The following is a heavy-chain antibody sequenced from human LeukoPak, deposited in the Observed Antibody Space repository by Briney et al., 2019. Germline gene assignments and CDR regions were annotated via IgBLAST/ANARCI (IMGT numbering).Heavy chain of an antibody. V-gene: IGHV1-2*02. CDR2: INPYSGDT. Sequence: ASVKVSCKASGYTFTGYYMHWVRQAPGQGLEWMAWINPYSGDTNYAQKFQGRVTMTRDMSTSTVYMELSSLRSEDTAVYYCARGPRNDFWSGYASYNWFDPWGQGTLVTVSS. CDR1: GYTFTGYY. J-gene: IGHJ5*02. D-gene: IGHD3-3*01. CDR3: ARGPRNDFWSGYASYNWFDP.